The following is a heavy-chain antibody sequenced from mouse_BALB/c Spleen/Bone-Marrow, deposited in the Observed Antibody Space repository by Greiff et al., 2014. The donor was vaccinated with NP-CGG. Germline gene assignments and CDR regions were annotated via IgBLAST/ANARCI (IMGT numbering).Heavy chain of an antibody. CDR3: AKYGGLRYAMDY. D-gene: IGHD2-4*01. Sequence: VQLQQSGAELVKPGASVKLSCTAPGFNIKDTYMHWVKQRPEQGLEWIGRIDPANGNTKYDPKFQGKATITADTSSNTAYLQLSSLTSEDTAVYYCAKYGGLRYAMDYWGQGTSVTVSS. CDR1: GFNIKDTY. J-gene: IGHJ4*01. V-gene: IGHV14-3*02. CDR2: IDPANGNT.